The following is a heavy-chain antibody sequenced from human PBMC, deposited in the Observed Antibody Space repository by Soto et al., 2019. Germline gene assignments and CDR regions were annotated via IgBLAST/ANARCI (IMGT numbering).Heavy chain of an antibody. CDR1: GFTFSSYG. J-gene: IGHJ4*02. CDR3: ARGAHDYGDSTDY. V-gene: IGHV3-33*01. CDR2: IWYDGSNK. D-gene: IGHD4-17*01. Sequence: GGSLRLSCAASGFTFSSYGMHWVRQAPGKGLEWVAVIWYDGSNKYYADSVKGRFTISRDNSKNTLYLQMNSLRAEDTAVYYCARGAHDYGDSTDYWGQGTLVTVSS.